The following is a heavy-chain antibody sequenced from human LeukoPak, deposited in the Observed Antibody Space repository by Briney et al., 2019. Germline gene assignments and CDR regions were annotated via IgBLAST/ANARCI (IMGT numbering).Heavy chain of an antibody. J-gene: IGHJ4*02. V-gene: IGHV4-59*01. Sequence: SETLSLTCTVSGGSISSYYWSWIRQPPGKGLEWIGYIYYSGSTNYNPSLKSRVTISVDTSKNQFSLKLSSVTAADTAVYYCARHSFGGSYCDYWGQGTLVTVSS. CDR2: IYYSGST. CDR1: GGSISSYY. CDR3: ARHSFGGSYCDY. D-gene: IGHD3-16*01.